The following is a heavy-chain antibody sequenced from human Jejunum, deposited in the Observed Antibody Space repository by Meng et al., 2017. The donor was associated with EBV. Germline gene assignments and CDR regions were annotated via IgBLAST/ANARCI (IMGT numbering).Heavy chain of an antibody. CDR3: ARDPYDDKRADFDY. V-gene: IGHV3-33*01. J-gene: IGHJ4*02. CDR1: GFTFSRDA. Sequence: QVQLVDSGGGVVQPGRSLRLSCAASGFTFSRDAMDWVRQAPGKGLEWVAVIWFDGSIKYYADSVKGRFTISRDNSKNMVYLQMNSLTAEDTAVYYCARDPYDDKRADFDYWGQGTLVTVSS. D-gene: IGHD1-1*01. CDR2: IWFDGSIK.